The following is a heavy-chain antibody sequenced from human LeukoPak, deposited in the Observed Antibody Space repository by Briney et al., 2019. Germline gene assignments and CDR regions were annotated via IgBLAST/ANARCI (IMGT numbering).Heavy chain of an antibody. CDR2: INWNGGST. CDR1: GFTFDDYG. CDR3: ARGMATFPKGGINWFDS. J-gene: IGHJ5*01. D-gene: IGHD5-24*01. V-gene: IGHV3-20*04. Sequence: GGSLRLSCAASGFTFDDYGMSWVRQAPGKGLEWVSGINWNGGSTGYADSVKGRITISRDNAKNSLYLQMNSLRAEDTAVYYCARGMATFPKGGINWFDSWGQGTLVTVSS.